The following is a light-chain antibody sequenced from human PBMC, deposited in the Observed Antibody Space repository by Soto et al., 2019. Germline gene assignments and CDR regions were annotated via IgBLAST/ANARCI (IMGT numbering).Light chain of an antibody. J-gene: IGKJ1*01. CDR1: QSVRSN. CDR2: GSS. V-gene: IGKV3-15*01. Sequence: DIVLTQSPATLSVSPGESAPLSCRASQSVRSNLDWSQPTPGQAPRLLMCGSSTRATGISARFRGCGSGLEFTLTISSLQSEDCAVYYCQQYNNWTFGQGTKVDIK. CDR3: QQYNNWT.